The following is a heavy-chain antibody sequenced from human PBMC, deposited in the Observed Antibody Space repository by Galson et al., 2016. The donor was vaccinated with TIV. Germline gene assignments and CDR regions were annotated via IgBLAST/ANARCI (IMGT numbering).Heavy chain of an antibody. Sequence: QSGAEVKKPGESLKISCKASGYTLIDYYLHWVRQAPGQGLEWMGWINPYSGAINYAQKFQGRVTMARDTSIGTAYMELRRLRSDDTAVYYCARGDFETSGLHSTGAFDIWGQGTMVTVSS. D-gene: IGHD3-22*01. CDR1: GYTLIDYY. J-gene: IGHJ3*02. CDR2: INPYSGAI. V-gene: IGHV1-2*02. CDR3: ARGDFETSGLHSTGAFDI.